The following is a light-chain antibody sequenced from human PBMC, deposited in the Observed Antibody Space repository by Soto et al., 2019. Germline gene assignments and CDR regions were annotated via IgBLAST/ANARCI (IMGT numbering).Light chain of an antibody. CDR3: QQRSNWPT. CDR1: QSVTSY. Sequence: EIVLTQSPATLSLSPGARATLSCRASQSVTSYVAWYQQKPGQPPRLLIYDASNRATGIPARFSGSGSGTDFTLTISSLEPEDFGVYYCQQRSNWPTFGQGTRLEIK. CDR2: DAS. V-gene: IGKV3-11*01. J-gene: IGKJ5*01.